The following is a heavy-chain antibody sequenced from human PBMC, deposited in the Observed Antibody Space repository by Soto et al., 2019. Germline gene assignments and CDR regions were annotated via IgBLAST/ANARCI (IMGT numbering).Heavy chain of an antibody. CDR1: GFTFSSYS. CDR2: ISSSSSYI. Sequence: GGSLRLSCAASGFTFSSYSMNWVRQAPGKGLEWVSSISSSSSYIYYADSVKGRFTISRDNAKNSLYLQMNSLRAEDTAVYYCARFWIAADGYYYYGMDVWGQGTTVTVSS. CDR3: ARFWIAADGYYYYGMDV. J-gene: IGHJ6*02. V-gene: IGHV3-21*01. D-gene: IGHD6-13*01.